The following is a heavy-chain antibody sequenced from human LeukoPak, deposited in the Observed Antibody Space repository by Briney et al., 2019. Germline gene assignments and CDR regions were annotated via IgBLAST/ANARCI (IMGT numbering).Heavy chain of an antibody. Sequence: GESLKISCKGSEYRFTSYWISWVRQMPGKGLEWMGRIDPSVSYTIYSPSFQGHVTISADKSISTAYLQWSSLKASDTAMYYCARRGYYYYGMDVWGQGTAVTVSS. V-gene: IGHV5-10-1*01. CDR1: EYRFTSYW. CDR3: ARRGYYYYGMDV. CDR2: IDPSVSYT. J-gene: IGHJ6*02.